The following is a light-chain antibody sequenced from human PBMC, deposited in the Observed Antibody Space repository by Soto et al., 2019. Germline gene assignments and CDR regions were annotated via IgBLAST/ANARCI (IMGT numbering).Light chain of an antibody. CDR1: SSDVGDYNY. Sequence: QSALTQPPSASGSPGQSVTISCTGTSSDVGDYNYVSWYQQHPGKAPKLMIYEVTKWPSGVPDRFSGSKSGNTASLTVSGLRAEDEADYFCSSYAGRNNVIFGGGTQLTVL. J-gene: IGLJ2*01. CDR2: EVT. V-gene: IGLV2-8*01. CDR3: SSYAGRNNVI.